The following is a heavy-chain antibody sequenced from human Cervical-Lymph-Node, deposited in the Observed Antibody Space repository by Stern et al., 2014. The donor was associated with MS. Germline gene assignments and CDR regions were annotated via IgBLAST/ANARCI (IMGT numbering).Heavy chain of an antibody. CDR1: GFSLTTSGAG. CDR3: VGS. J-gene: IGHJ4*02. V-gene: IGHV2-5*02. CDR2: IYWDDDK. D-gene: IGHD3-10*01. Sequence: QITLKESGPMLVKPTQTLTLTCAFSGFSLTTSGAGVGWLRQTPGKAREWLALIYWDDDKRYSPPLKNRLTITKDTSKNHVVLTMARREDQEVRGVTFVGSWGQGIPVTVSS.